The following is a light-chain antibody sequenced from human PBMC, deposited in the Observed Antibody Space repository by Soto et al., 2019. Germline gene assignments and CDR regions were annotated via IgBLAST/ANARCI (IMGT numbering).Light chain of an antibody. Sequence: EIVLTQSPGTLSLSPGERATLSCRASQSVSSTYLIWYQQKPGQAPRLLIYGASSRATGIPDRFSGSGSGTDFTLTISRLEPEDFAVYYCQQYGRSPWTFGQGTKVDIK. CDR2: GAS. CDR1: QSVSSTY. CDR3: QQYGRSPWT. V-gene: IGKV3-20*01. J-gene: IGKJ1*01.